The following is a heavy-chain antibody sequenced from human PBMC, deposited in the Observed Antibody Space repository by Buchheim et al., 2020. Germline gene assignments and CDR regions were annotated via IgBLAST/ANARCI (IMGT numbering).Heavy chain of an antibody. J-gene: IGHJ5*02. D-gene: IGHD2-2*02. CDR1: GGSFSGYY. Sequence: QVQLQQWGAGLLKPSETLSLTCAVYGGSFSGYYWSWIRQPPGKGLEWIGEINHSGSTNYNPSLKSRVTISVGTSKNQFSLKLSSVTAADTAVYYCARGLQLLYMRRTRWFDPWGQGTL. CDR2: INHSGST. V-gene: IGHV4-34*01. CDR3: ARGLQLLYMRRTRWFDP.